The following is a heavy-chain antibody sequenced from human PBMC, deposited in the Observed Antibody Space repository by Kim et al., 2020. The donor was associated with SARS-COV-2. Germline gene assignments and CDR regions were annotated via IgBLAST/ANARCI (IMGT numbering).Heavy chain of an antibody. V-gene: IGHV3-13*01. Sequence: GGSLRLSCAASGFTFSSYDMHWVRQATGKGLEWVSAIGTAGDTYYPGSVKGRFTISRENAKNSLYLQMNSLRAGDTAVYYCARGRPYYYDSSGGLDVWGQGTTVTVSS. CDR1: GFTFSSYD. J-gene: IGHJ6*02. CDR2: IGTAGDT. D-gene: IGHD3-22*01. CDR3: ARGRPYYYDSSGGLDV.